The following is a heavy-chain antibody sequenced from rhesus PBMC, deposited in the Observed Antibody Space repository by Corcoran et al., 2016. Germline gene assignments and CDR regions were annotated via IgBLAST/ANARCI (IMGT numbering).Heavy chain of an antibody. CDR3: AREVYSSGWYVFDY. V-gene: IGHV4-57*01. CDR2: ISGSGGSN. D-gene: IGHD6-31*01. J-gene: IGHJ4*01. CDR1: GGSVSSSNC. Sequence: QLQLQESGPGLVKPSETLSLTCAVSGGSVSSSNCWSGIRQPPGRGLEWIGRISGSGGSNSYNPSLTSRVTISTDTSKNQFSLKVSSVTAADTAVYYCAREVYSSGWYVFDYWGQGVLVTVSS.